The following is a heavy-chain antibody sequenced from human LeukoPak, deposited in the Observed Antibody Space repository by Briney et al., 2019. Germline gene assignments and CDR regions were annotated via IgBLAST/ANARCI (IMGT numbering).Heavy chain of an antibody. J-gene: IGHJ6*02. CDR2: IFSNDEK. D-gene: IGHD3-3*01. CDR3: ARMSGSYDFWSGFSYYYYGMDV. CDR1: GFSLSNARMG. Sequence: SGPTLVNPTETLTLTCTVSGFSLSNARMGVSWIRQPPGKALGWLAHIFSNDEKSYSTSLKSRLTISKDTSKRQVVLTMTNMDPVDTATYYCARMSGSYDFWSGFSYYYYGMDVWGQGTTVTVSS. V-gene: IGHV2-26*01.